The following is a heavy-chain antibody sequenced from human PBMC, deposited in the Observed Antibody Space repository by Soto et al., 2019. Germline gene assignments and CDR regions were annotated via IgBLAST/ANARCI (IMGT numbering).Heavy chain of an antibody. CDR2: IYHSGST. Sequence: TLSHPSTVSGGSSSSGGYPWSWIRQPPGKGLEWIGYIYHSGSTYYNPSLKSRVTISVDRSKNQFSLKLSSVTAADTAVYYCARVPGPWGQGTLVTVPS. CDR3: ARVPGP. CDR1: GGSSSSGGYP. V-gene: IGHV4-30-2*01. J-gene: IGHJ5*02.